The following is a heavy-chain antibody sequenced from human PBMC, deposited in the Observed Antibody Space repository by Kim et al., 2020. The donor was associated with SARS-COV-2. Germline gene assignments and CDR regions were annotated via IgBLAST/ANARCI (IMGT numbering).Heavy chain of an antibody. V-gene: IGHV3-7*03. D-gene: IGHD6-19*01. CDR3: VSGNGWFFDY. CDR2: IKQDGSEK. CDR1: GFTFTSCW. J-gene: IGHJ4*01. Sequence: GGSLRLSCAASGFTFTSCWMTWVRQAPGKGLEWVANIKQDGSEKYYVDSVKGRFTISRDNAKNSLYLQMNSLRAEDTAAYYCVSGNGWFFDYWGHGTLV.